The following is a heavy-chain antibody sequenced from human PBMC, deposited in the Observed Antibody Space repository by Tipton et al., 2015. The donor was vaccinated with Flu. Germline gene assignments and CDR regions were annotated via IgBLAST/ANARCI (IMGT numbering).Heavy chain of an antibody. Sequence: SLRLSCAASGFTFSSYEMNWVRQAPGKGLEWVSYISSSGSTIYYADSVKGRFTISRDNAKNSLYLQMNSLRAEDTAVYYCAKSDSSGYYYYFDYWGQGTLVPVSS. J-gene: IGHJ4*02. CDR2: ISSSGSTI. V-gene: IGHV3-48*03. CDR3: AKSDSSGYYYYFDY. D-gene: IGHD3-22*01. CDR1: GFTFSSYE.